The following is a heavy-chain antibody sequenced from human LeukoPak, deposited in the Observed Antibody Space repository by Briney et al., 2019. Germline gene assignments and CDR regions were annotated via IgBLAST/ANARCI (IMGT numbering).Heavy chain of an antibody. CDR2: ISRSGDRT. V-gene: IGHV3-23*01. Sequence: PGESLRLSCAASGFTFSIYAMSWVRQAPGKGLEWVSVISRSGDRTYYTDSVKGRFTISRDNSKDTLYLQMNSLRAEDTAVYYCAKDGFGPGGLDLLWFDYWGRGTLVTVSS. J-gene: IGHJ4*02. D-gene: IGHD2-2*01. CDR1: GFTFSIYA. CDR3: AKDGFGPGGLDLLWFDY.